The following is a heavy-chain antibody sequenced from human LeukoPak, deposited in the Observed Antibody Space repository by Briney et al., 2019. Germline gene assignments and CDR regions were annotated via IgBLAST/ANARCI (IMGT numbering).Heavy chain of an antibody. J-gene: IGHJ4*02. Sequence: GSLRLSCAASGFTFSSYSMNWVRQAPGKGLEWVSSISSSSSYIYYADSVKGRFTISRDNAKNSLYLQMNSLRAEDTAVYYCARDGIAVAGIPDYWGQGTLVTVSS. D-gene: IGHD6-19*01. V-gene: IGHV3-21*01. CDR2: ISSSSSYI. CDR3: ARDGIAVAGIPDY. CDR1: GFTFSSYS.